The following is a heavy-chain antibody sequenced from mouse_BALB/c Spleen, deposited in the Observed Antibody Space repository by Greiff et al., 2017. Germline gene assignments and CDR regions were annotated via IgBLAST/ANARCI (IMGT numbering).Heavy chain of an antibody. CDR2: IYPGDGDT. D-gene: IGHD2-1*01. Sequence: LQESGAELARPGASVKLSCKASGYTFTSYWMQWVKQRPGQGLEWIGAIYPGDGDTRYTQKFKGKATLTADKSSSTAYMQLSSLASEDSAVYYCASNYGAMDYWGQGTSVTVSS. CDR1: GYTFTSYW. CDR3: ASNYGAMDY. V-gene: IGHV1-87*01. J-gene: IGHJ4*01.